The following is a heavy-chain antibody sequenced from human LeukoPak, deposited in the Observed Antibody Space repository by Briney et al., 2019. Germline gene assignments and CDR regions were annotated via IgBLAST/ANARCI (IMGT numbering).Heavy chain of an antibody. CDR3: ARDRQWLVDH. J-gene: IGHJ5*02. D-gene: IGHD6-19*01. CDR2: VYVTGST. CDR1: GDSISSYY. V-gene: IGHV4-4*07. Sequence: SETLSLTCTVPGDSISSYYWSWIRQPAGKGLEWIGRVYVTGSTNLNPALQSRVTMSVDTSKNQFSRKLTSVTAADTAVYYCARDRQWLVDHWGQGTLVTVSS.